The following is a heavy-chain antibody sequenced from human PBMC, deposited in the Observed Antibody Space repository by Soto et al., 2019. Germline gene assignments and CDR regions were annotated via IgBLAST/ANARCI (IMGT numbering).Heavy chain of an antibody. J-gene: IGHJ2*01. D-gene: IGHD3-3*02. V-gene: IGHV3-23*01. CDR2: ISGSGGST. CDR3: TKSPFCNGATRNLFDF. CDR1: GVTFSSSA. Sequence: GGSLGLSSAASGVTFSSSAMCWVGLAPGKGLERVSAISGSGGSTYYADSVKGRFTISRENSKNTLYLKMNRKSAEHTAVYYCTKSPFCNGATRNLFDFSGRGTMVPVSS.